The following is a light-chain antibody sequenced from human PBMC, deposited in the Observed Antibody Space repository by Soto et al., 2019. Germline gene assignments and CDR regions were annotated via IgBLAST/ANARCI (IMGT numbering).Light chain of an antibody. V-gene: IGKV3-20*01. Sequence: ESLLTQSPGTLSLSPGERATLSCRASQTISGNYLAWYQQKPGQAPRLLIYGASNRATGIPERFTDSGSGTDFTLTISRLETQDSAMYYCQQYVISVTFGQGTRLEIK. CDR2: GAS. J-gene: IGKJ5*01. CDR3: QQYVISVT. CDR1: QTISGNY.